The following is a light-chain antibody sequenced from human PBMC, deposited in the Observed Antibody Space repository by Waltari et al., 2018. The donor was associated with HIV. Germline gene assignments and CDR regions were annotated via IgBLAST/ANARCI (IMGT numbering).Light chain of an antibody. V-gene: IGLV1-47*02. CDR1: SSNIGRNY. CDR3: AAWNDRLSGYV. CDR2: TNS. J-gene: IGLJ1*01. Sequence: QSVLTQPPSASGTPGQRVTISCSGSSSNIGRNYVYWSQQLPGTAPKLLIITNSNRRAGVTDRISGSKSGPSASRAISGLRSEDEADYYCAAWNDRLSGYVFGTGTKVTV.